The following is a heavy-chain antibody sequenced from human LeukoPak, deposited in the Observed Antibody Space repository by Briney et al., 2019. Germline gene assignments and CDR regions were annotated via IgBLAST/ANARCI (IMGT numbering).Heavy chain of an antibody. Sequence: GGSLRLSCAASGFTFSSYAMSWVRQAPEKGLEWVATISGSGGGTYYADPVRGRFTISRDDSANTLYLQMNTLRAENTAVYYCAKDHGPYRNNYFDYWGQGNLVTVSS. CDR3: AKDHGPYRNNYFDY. J-gene: IGHJ4*02. CDR1: GFTFSSYA. CDR2: ISGSGGGT. V-gene: IGHV3-23*01. D-gene: IGHD2-2*02.